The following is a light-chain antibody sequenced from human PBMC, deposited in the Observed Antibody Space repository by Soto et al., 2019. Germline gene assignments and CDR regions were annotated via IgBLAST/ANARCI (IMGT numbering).Light chain of an antibody. CDR3: GSWDNSLSGAI. V-gene: IGLV1-51*01. Sequence: QSVLTQPPSVSAAPGEKVTISCSGTSSNIGSNFVSWYQQLPGTAPKLLIYDDYKRPSGTPDRFSGSKTATSAALAITGLQTGDEADYYCGSWDNSLSGAIYGGGTKLTVL. J-gene: IGLJ2*01. CDR2: DDY. CDR1: SSNIGSNF.